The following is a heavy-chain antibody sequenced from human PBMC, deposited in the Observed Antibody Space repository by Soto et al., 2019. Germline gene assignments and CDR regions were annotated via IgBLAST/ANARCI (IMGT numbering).Heavy chain of an antibody. Sequence: SETLSLTCTVSGGSMIAYYWNWMRQPPGKGLQWIGYTYYSGSTTYNPSLKSRVTVSVDSSKNQFSLKLDSVTPADTAVYYCARVRGTAGKRYFDYWGPGTLVTVSS. V-gene: IGHV4-59*01. CDR3: ARVRGTAGKRYFDY. CDR1: GGSMIAYY. D-gene: IGHD6-13*01. CDR2: TYYSGST. J-gene: IGHJ4*02.